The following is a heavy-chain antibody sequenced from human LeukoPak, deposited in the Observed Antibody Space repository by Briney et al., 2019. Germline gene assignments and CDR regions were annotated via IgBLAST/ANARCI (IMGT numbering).Heavy chain of an antibody. J-gene: IGHJ4*02. CDR1: GYRFSTYW. V-gene: IGHV5-51*01. D-gene: IGHD4-23*01. Sequence: GESLKISCKGSGYRFSTYWIGWVRQLPGKGLEWMGIIYPGDSDTRYSPSFQGQVTISADKSISTAYLQWSSLKASDTAMYYCVRPLNGGNVYWGQGTLVTVSS. CDR3: VRPLNGGNVY. CDR2: IYPGDSDT.